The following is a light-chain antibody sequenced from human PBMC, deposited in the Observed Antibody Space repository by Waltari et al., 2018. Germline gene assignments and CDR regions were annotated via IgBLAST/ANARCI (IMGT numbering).Light chain of an antibody. CDR2: DNN. CDR1: SANIGNNY. J-gene: IGLJ2*01. V-gene: IGLV1-51*01. Sequence: QSVLTQPPSVSAAPGQTVTISCAGSSANIGNNYISWYQQLPGTAPKLLIYDNNKRPSGIPDRFSGSKSGTSATLGITGLQTGDEADYYCGTWDRKIFGGGTKLTVL. CDR3: GTWDRKI.